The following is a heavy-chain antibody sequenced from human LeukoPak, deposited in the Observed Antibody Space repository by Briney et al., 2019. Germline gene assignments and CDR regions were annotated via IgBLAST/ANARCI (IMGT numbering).Heavy chain of an antibody. V-gene: IGHV3-33*01. CDR3: ARSWSGFGELLSYFDY. Sequence: GRSLRLSRAPSGFTLSSYGMHWVRQAPGKGLEWVADIWYDGSNKYYADSVKGRFTISRDNSKNTLYLQMNSLRAEDTAVYYCARSWSGFGELLSYFDYWGQGTLVTVSS. CDR2: IWYDGSNK. D-gene: IGHD3-10*01. J-gene: IGHJ4*02. CDR1: GFTLSSYG.